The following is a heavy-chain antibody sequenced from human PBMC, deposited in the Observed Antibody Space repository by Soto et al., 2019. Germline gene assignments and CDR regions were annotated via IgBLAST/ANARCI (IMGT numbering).Heavy chain of an antibody. Sequence: SVKVSCKASGGTFSSYAFSWVRQAPGQGLEWMGGIIPIFGTADYAQKFQGRVTITRDTSASTAYMELSSLRSEDTAVYYCARGLAAAGHNWFDPWGQGTLVTVSS. D-gene: IGHD6-13*01. CDR3: ARGLAAAGHNWFDP. CDR2: IIPIFGTA. CDR1: GGTFSSYA. V-gene: IGHV1-69*05. J-gene: IGHJ5*02.